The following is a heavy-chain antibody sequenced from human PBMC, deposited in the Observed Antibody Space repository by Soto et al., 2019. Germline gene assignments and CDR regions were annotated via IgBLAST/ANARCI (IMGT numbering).Heavy chain of an antibody. CDR3: ARDHNFGFILYAMDV. J-gene: IGHJ6*02. V-gene: IGHV1-46*01. CDR1: GYTFTSYS. CDR2: INPSSGRT. D-gene: IGHD2-15*01. Sequence: ASVKVSCKASGYTFTSYSMHWVRQAPGQGLEWMGIINPSSGRTSYAQNFQGRVTMTSDTSTSIVYMEMSSLKSEDTAVYYCARDHNFGFILYAMDVWGQGTTVTVSS.